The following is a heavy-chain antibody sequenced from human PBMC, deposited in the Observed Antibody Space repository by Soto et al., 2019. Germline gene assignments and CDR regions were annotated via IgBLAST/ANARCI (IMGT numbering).Heavy chain of an antibody. CDR1: GYTFTSYG. D-gene: IGHD5-12*01. J-gene: IGHJ5*02. CDR3: ARDLGHSGYDYVLGWFDP. CDR2: ISAYNGNT. Sequence: ASVKVSCKASGYTFTSYGISWVRQAPGQGLEWMGWISAYNGNTNYAQKLQGRVTMTTDTSTSTAYMELRSLRSDDTAVYYCARDLGHSGYDYVLGWFDPWGQGTLVTVSS. V-gene: IGHV1-18*04.